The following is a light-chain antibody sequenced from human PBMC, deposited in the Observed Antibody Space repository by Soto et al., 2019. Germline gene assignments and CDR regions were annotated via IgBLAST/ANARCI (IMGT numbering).Light chain of an antibody. J-gene: IGKJ5*01. Sequence: EIVMTQSPGTLSLSPGERAILSCRASQSVSSSLAWYRQKPGQAPRLLIYGASSRATGIPDRFSGSGSGTDFTLTISRLEPEDFAVFYCQQYAASPITFGQGTRREIK. CDR2: GAS. CDR3: QQYAASPIT. CDR1: QSVSSS. V-gene: IGKV3-20*01.